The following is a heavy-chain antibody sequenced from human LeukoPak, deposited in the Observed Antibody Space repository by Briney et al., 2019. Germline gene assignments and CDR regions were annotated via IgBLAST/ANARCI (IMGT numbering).Heavy chain of an antibody. Sequence: PSETLSLTCTVSGGSISSSSYYWGWIRQPPGKGLEWIVSIYYSGSTYYNPSLKSRVTISVDTSKNQFSLKLSSVTAADTAVYYCARDAQLLHANYYYYYMDVWGKGTTVTVSS. J-gene: IGHJ6*03. CDR2: IYYSGST. CDR3: ARDAQLLHANYYYYYMDV. CDR1: GGSISSSSYY. D-gene: IGHD2-15*01. V-gene: IGHV4-39*02.